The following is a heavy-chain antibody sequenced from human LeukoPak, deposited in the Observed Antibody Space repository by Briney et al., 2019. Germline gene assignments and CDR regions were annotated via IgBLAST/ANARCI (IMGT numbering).Heavy chain of an antibody. J-gene: IGHJ4*02. CDR2: ISSSSGTT. CDR3: ARWGAPLPRLDY. CDR1: GFTLSTYS. D-gene: IGHD3-16*01. Sequence: GGSLRLSCAASGFTLSTYSMNWVRQAPGKGLEWIAYISSSSGTTYYADSVRGRFTVSRDNAKSSLYLHVNSLRAEDTAVYYCARWGAPLPRLDYWGQGTLVTVSS. V-gene: IGHV3-48*04.